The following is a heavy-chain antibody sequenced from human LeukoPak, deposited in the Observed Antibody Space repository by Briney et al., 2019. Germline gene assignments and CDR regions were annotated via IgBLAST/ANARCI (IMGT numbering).Heavy chain of an antibody. J-gene: IGHJ3*02. CDR1: GFTVSSNS. D-gene: IGHD6-13*01. CDR2: IYSGGNT. V-gene: IGHV3-53*05. Sequence: PGGSLRLSCTVSGFTVSSNSWSWVRQAPGKGLEWVSFIYSGGNTHYSDSVKGRFTISRDNSKNTLYLQMNSLRAEDTAVYYCARDPIAAATHGAFDIWGQGTMVTVSS. CDR3: ARDPIAAATHGAFDI.